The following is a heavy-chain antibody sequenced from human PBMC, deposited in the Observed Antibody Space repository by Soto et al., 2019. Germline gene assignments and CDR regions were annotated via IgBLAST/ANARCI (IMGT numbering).Heavy chain of an antibody. V-gene: IGHV3-30-3*01. J-gene: IGHJ4*02. CDR2: ISYDGSNK. CDR1: GFTFSSYA. Sequence: GGSLRLSCAASGFTFSSYAMHWVRQAPGKGLEWVAVISYDGSNKYYADSVKGRFTISRDNSKNTLYLQMNSLRAEDTAVYYCARAEVVAEDYWGQGTLVTVSS. D-gene: IGHD3-22*01. CDR3: ARAEVVAEDY.